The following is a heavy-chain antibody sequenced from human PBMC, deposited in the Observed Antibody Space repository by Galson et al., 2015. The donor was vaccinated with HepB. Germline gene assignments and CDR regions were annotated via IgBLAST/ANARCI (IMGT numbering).Heavy chain of an antibody. CDR2: IYYSGST. CDR3: ARSRVDDFWSGYPESRMGAFDI. V-gene: IGHV4-59*01. Sequence: ETLSLTCTVSGGSISSYYWSWIRQPPGKGLEWIGYIYYSGSTNYNPSLKSRVTISVDTSKNQFSLKLSSVTAADTAVYYCARSRVDDFWSGYPESRMGAFDIWGQGTMVTVSS. CDR1: GGSISSYY. J-gene: IGHJ3*02. D-gene: IGHD3-3*01.